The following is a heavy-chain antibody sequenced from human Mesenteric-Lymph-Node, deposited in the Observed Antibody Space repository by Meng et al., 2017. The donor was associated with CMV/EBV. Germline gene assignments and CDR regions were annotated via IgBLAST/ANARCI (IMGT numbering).Heavy chain of an antibody. CDR1: ISGSDW. J-gene: IGHJ4*02. V-gene: IGHV4-4*02. CDR2: IFHSGSA. D-gene: IGHD3-10*01. CDR3: ARAGRLISFYYGSGSYPHDY. Sequence: ISGSDWWSWVRQSPGKGLEWIGQIFHSGSANYNPSFRSRVTISVDKSKNQFSLRLTSVTAADTAVYYCARAGRLISFYYGSGSYPHDYWGQGALVTVSS.